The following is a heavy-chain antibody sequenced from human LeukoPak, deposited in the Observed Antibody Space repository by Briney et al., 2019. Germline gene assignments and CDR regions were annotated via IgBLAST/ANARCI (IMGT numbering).Heavy chain of an antibody. Sequence: GGSLRLSCAASEFTFSSYSMNWVRQAPGKGLEWVSYITNSGNSKSYADSVKGRFTISRDNTKNSLYLQMNGLRAEDTAVYYCAKDHTSSSHYYGMDVWGQGTTVSVSS. CDR3: AKDHTSSSHYYGMDV. J-gene: IGHJ6*02. CDR2: ITNSGNSK. CDR1: EFTFSSYS. V-gene: IGHV3-48*01. D-gene: IGHD2-2*01.